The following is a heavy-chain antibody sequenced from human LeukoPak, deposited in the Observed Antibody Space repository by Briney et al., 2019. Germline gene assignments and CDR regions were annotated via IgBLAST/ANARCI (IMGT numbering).Heavy chain of an antibody. V-gene: IGHV1-69*13. CDR1: GDSFNSST. CDR3: ARLVLAYSTHEDYFDY. D-gene: IGHD6-6*01. CDR2: IVPIFGTT. J-gene: IGHJ4*02. Sequence: ASVKVSCKASGDSFNSSTYGWVRQAPGQGLEWMGAIVPIFGTTNYAQKFQGRVTITADESTSAAYMELSSLRSEDSAVYYCARLVLAYSTHEDYFDYWGQGTLLTVSS.